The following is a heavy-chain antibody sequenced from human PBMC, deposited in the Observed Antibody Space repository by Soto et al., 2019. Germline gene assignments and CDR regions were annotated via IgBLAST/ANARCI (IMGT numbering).Heavy chain of an antibody. J-gene: IGHJ3*01. CDR1: GFTFSSFA. CDR3: ARGGRGLRGAFDV. CDR2: ISFNGLSQ. V-gene: IGHV3-30*03. D-gene: IGHD3-16*01. Sequence: QELLVESGGGVVQPGKSLRLSCAASGFTFSSFAMHWVRQAPGKGLEWVSVISFNGLSQFYPDSIRGRFTISRGNSKNTLYRQLDSLRPDDTAVYYCARGGRGLRGAFDVWGQVTEVSVS.